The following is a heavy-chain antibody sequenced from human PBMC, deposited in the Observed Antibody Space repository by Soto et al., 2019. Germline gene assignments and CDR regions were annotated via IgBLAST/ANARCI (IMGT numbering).Heavy chain of an antibody. CDR3: ARAFAGTGAYWYFGL. J-gene: IGHJ2*01. CDR2: IYYSGST. D-gene: IGHD2-8*02. CDR1: GDSISSYY. Sequence: ETLSLTCAVSGDSISSYYWTWIRQPPGKGLEWIGYIYYSGSTNYNPSLKSRVTISIDTSRNQFSLSLTSVTAADTAVYYCARAFAGTGAYWYFGLWGRGTLVTVSS. V-gene: IGHV4-59*01.